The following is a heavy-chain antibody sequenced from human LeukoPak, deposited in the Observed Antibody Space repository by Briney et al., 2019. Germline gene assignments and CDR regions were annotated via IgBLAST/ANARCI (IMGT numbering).Heavy chain of an antibody. D-gene: IGHD3-9*01. V-gene: IGHV4-59*08. Sequence: SETLSLTCTVSGGSISSYYWSWIQQPPGKGLEWIGYIYYSGSTNYNPSLKSRVTISVDTSKNQFSLKLSSVTAADTAVYYCASGYDILTGYYPDWGQGTLVTVSS. J-gene: IGHJ4*02. CDR1: GGSISSYY. CDR3: ASGYDILTGYYPD. CDR2: IYYSGST.